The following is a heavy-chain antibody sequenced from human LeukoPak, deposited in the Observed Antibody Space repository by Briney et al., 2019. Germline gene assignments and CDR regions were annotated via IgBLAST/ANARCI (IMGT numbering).Heavy chain of an antibody. CDR2: IYYSGST. J-gene: IGHJ4*02. CDR1: GGSISSSSYY. CDR3: ARQWGNDATPDY. Sequence: SETLSLTCTVSGGSISSSSYYWGWIRQPPGKGLEWIGSIYYSGSTYYNPSLKSRVTISVDTSKNQFSLKLSSVTAADTAVYYCARQWGNDATPDYWGQGTLVTVSS. D-gene: IGHD3-16*01. V-gene: IGHV4-39*01.